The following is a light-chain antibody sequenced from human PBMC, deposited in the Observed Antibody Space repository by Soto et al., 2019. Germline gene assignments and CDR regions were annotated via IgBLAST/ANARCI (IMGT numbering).Light chain of an antibody. Sequence: DIVMTQSPDSLAVSLGERATINCKSSQSILYSSNNNNYLAWYQQKPGQPPKLLIYWASTRESGVPDRFSGSGSGTDFTLTISSLQADDVAVYYCHQYYSAPWTFGQGTKVEIK. CDR3: HQYYSAPWT. V-gene: IGKV4-1*01. J-gene: IGKJ1*01. CDR2: WAS. CDR1: QSILYSSNNNNY.